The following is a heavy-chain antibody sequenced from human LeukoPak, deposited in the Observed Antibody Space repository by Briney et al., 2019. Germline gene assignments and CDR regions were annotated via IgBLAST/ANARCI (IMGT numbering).Heavy chain of an antibody. Sequence: PGRSLRLSCAASGFTFSSYAMHWVRQAPGKGLEWVAVISYDGSNKYYADSVKGRFTISRDNSKNTLYLQMNSLRAEDTAVYYCARYAKDDYWGQGTLVTVSS. D-gene: IGHD4/OR15-4a*01. CDR1: GFTFSSYA. V-gene: IGHV3-30-3*01. CDR3: ARYAKDDY. J-gene: IGHJ4*02. CDR2: ISYDGSNK.